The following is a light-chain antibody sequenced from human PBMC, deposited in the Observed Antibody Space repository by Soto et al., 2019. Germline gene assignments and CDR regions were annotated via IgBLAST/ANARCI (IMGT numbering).Light chain of an antibody. Sequence: QSVLTQPPSASGSPGQSVTISCTGTSSVVGGYNYVSWYQQFPGQAPKLMIYEVTKRPSGVPDRFSGSKSGNTASLTVSGLQAEDEADFYCSSYAGRNGVVFGGGTKVTVL. J-gene: IGLJ2*01. CDR1: SSVVGGYNY. V-gene: IGLV2-8*01. CDR3: SSYAGRNGVV. CDR2: EVT.